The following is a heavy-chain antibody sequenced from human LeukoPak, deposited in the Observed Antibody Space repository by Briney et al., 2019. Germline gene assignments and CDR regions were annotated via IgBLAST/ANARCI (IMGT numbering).Heavy chain of an antibody. D-gene: IGHD3-9*01. J-gene: IGHJ5*02. CDR3: ARVFVFDWSIDP. V-gene: IGHV1-69*13. CDR1: GYTFTSYG. CDR2: IIPIFGTA. Sequence: SVKVSCKASGYTFTSYGISWVRQAPGQGLEWMGGIIPIFGTANYAQKFQGGVTITADESTSTAYMELSSLRSEDTAVYYCARVFVFDWSIDPWGQGTLVTVSS.